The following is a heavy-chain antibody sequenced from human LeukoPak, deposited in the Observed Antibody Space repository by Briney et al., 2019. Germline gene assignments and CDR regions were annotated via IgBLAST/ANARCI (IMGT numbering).Heavy chain of an antibody. CDR1: GFTFSTYG. J-gene: IGHJ4*02. CDR2: IWYDGSNK. CDR3: ARLLFDYGGNSAFDY. Sequence: GGSLGLSCAASGFTFSTYGMHWVRQAPGKGLEWVAVIWYDGSNKYYADSVKGRFTISRDNSKNTLYLQMNSLRAEDTAVYYCARLLFDYGGNSAFDYWGQGTLVTVSS. D-gene: IGHD4-23*01. V-gene: IGHV3-33*01.